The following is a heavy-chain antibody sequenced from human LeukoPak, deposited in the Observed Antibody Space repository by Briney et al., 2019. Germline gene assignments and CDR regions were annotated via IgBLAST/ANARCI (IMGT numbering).Heavy chain of an antibody. CDR1: GGSISSSSYY. V-gene: IGHV4-39*01. CDR3: ARRGKVYYYGMDV. Sequence: PSETLSLTCTVSGGSISSSSYYWGWIRQPPGKGLEWIGSIYYSGSTYYNPSLKSRATISVDTSKNQFSLKLSSVTAADTAVYYCARRGKVYYYGMDVWGQGTTVTVSS. J-gene: IGHJ6*02. CDR2: IYYSGST.